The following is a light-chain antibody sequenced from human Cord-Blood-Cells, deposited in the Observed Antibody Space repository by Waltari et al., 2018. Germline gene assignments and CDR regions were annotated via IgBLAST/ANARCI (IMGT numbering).Light chain of an antibody. CDR2: DAS. V-gene: IGKV3-11*01. J-gene: IGKJ4*01. CDR1: QSVSSY. Sequence: ELVLTQSPATLSLSPGERATLSCRASQSVSSYLAWYQQKPGQAPRLLIYDASNRATGIPSRFSGSGSGTDFTLTISSLEPEDFAVYYCQQRSNWPLTFGVGTKVEIK. CDR3: QQRSNWPLT.